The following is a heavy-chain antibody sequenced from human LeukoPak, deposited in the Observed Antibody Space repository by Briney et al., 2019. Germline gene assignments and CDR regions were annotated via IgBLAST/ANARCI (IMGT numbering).Heavy chain of an antibody. J-gene: IGHJ4*02. CDR1: GYSISSGYY. CDR2: IYHSGST. V-gene: IGHV4-38-2*02. CDR3: ARDQLLFYHFDY. Sequence: SETLSLTCAVSGYSISSGYYWGWLRQPPGKGLEWIGSIYHSGSTYYNPSLKSRVTISVDTSKNRFSLKLSSVTAADTAVYYCARDQLLFYHFDYWGQGTQVTVSS. D-gene: IGHD2-2*01.